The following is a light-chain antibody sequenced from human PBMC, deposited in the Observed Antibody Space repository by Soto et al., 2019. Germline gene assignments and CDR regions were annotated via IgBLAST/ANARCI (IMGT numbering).Light chain of an antibody. V-gene: IGLV2-8*01. Sequence: QSALTPPPSASGSPGQSVTISCTGTSSDVGGYNYVSWYQQHPGKAPKLMIYEVSKRPSGVPDRFSGSKSGNTASLTVSGLQAVDEADYYCSSYAGSNNFVVFGGGTKLTVL. CDR2: EVS. CDR1: SSDVGGYNY. CDR3: SSYAGSNNFVV. J-gene: IGLJ2*01.